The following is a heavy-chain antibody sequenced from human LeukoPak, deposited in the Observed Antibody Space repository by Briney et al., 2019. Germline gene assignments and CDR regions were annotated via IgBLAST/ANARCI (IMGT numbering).Heavy chain of an antibody. D-gene: IGHD4-11*01. Sequence: GGSLRLSCAASGFTFSSYEMNWVRQAPGKGLEWVSYISSSSSNIFYADSVKGRFTISRDNAKNSLYLQMNSLRAEDTAVYYCATTTTAYYYMDVWGKGTTVTVSS. V-gene: IGHV3-48*03. CDR3: ATTTTAYYYMDV. CDR1: GFTFSSYE. CDR2: ISSSSSNI. J-gene: IGHJ6*03.